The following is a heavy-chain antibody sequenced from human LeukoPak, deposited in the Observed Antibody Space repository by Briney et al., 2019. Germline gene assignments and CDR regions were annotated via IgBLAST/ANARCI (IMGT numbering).Heavy chain of an antibody. Sequence: SETLSLTCTVSGGSISSYYWSWIRQPPGKGLECVGYIYYSGSTNNNPSLKSRVTISVDTSKNQFSLKLSSVTAADTAVYYCARHTQGYYDSSGYDYWGQGTLVTVSS. J-gene: IGHJ4*02. D-gene: IGHD3-22*01. CDR1: GGSISSYY. CDR3: ARHTQGYYDSSGYDY. CDR2: IYYSGST. V-gene: IGHV4-59*08.